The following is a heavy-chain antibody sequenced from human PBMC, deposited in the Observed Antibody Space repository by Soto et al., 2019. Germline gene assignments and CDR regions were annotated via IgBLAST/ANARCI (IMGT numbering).Heavy chain of an antibody. V-gene: IGHV3-33*01. Sequence: GGSLRLSCAASGFTFSSYSMHWVRQAPGKGLEWVAVIWYDGSNKYYADSVKGRFTISRDNSKNTLYLQMNSLRAEDTAVYYCARDSGITIFGVPTRFDPWGQGTLVTVSS. CDR1: GFTFSSYS. CDR2: IWYDGSNK. D-gene: IGHD3-3*01. CDR3: ARDSGITIFGVPTRFDP. J-gene: IGHJ5*02.